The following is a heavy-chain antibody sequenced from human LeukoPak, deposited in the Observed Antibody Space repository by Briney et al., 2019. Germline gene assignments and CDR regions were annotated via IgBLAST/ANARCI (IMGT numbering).Heavy chain of an antibody. CDR2: IYYSGST. CDR1: GGSISSGDYY. J-gene: IGHJ6*03. CDR3: ARDVRGYCSGGSCYHYYYYYMDV. Sequence: SQTLSLTCTVSGGSISSGDYYWSWIRQAPGKGLEWIGYIYYSGSTYYNPSLKSRVTISVDTSKNQISLKLSSVTAADTAVYYCARDVRGYCSGGSCYHYYYYYMDVWGKGTTVTVSS. D-gene: IGHD2-15*01. V-gene: IGHV4-30-4*08.